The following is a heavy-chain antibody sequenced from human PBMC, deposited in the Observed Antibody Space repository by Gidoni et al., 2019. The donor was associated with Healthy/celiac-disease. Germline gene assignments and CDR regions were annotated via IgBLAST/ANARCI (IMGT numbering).Heavy chain of an antibody. CDR1: GGSFSGYY. D-gene: IGHD3-10*01. J-gene: IGHJ6*02. CDR3: ARTPDAVEESPDYGMDV. V-gene: IGHV4-34*01. CDR2: INHSGST. Sequence: QVQLQQWGAGLLKPSETLSLTCAVYGGSFSGYYWSWIRQPPGKGLEWIGEINHSGSTNYNASLKSRVTILVDTSKNQFSLKLSSVTAADTAVYYCARTPDAVEESPDYGMDVWGQGTTVTVSS.